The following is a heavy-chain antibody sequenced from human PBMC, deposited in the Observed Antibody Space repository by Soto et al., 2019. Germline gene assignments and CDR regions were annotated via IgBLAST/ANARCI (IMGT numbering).Heavy chain of an antibody. CDR2: INPNSGGT. CDR1: GYTFTGYY. D-gene: IGHD6-6*01. CDR3: ARDPASSIATNWFDP. Sequence: ASVKVSCKASGYTFTGYYMHWVRQAPGQGLEWMGWINPNSGGTNYAQKFQGRVTMTRDTSISTAYMELSRLRSDDTAVYYCARDPASSIATNWFDPWRQGTLVTVSS. V-gene: IGHV1-2*02. J-gene: IGHJ5*02.